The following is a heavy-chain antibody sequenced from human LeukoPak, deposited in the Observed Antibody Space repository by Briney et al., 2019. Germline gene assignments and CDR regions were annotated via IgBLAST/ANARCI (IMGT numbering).Heavy chain of an antibody. V-gene: IGHV3-23*01. CDR1: GFTFNIYT. CDR3: ANLPHSTYDSSGYYQRYYYYYMDV. Sequence: GGSLRHSCAASGFTFNIYTMYWVRQAPGKGLEWVSGIRHSDGSTYYADAVKGRFTISSDKSKNTLFLQMNSLRAEDTAVYYCANLPHSTYDSSGYYQRYYYYYMDVWGKGTTVTISS. CDR2: IRHSDGST. D-gene: IGHD3-22*01. J-gene: IGHJ6*03.